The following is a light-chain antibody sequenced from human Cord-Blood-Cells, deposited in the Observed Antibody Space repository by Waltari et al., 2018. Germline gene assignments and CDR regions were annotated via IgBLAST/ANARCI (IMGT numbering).Light chain of an antibody. V-gene: IGKV3-20*01. CDR3: QQYGSSPWT. Sequence: EIVLTQSPGTLSLSPGESATLSCRASQSVSSSYLAWHQQKPGQAPRLLIYGASSRATGIPDRFSGSGSGTDFTLTISRLEPEDFAVYYCQQYGSSPWTFGQGTKVEIK. CDR1: QSVSSSY. J-gene: IGKJ1*01. CDR2: GAS.